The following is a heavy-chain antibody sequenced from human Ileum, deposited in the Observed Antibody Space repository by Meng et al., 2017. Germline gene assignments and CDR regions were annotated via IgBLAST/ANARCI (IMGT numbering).Heavy chain of an antibody. Sequence: GESLKISCAASGFTFSSYSMNWVRQAPGKGLEWVSSISSSSSYIYYADSVKGRFTISRDNAKNSLYLQMNSLRAEDTAVYYCARERNYDILTGYYSTRLYYFDYWGQGTLVTGSS. J-gene: IGHJ4*02. V-gene: IGHV3-21*01. CDR1: GFTFSSYS. CDR3: ARERNYDILTGYYSTRLYYFDY. CDR2: ISSSSSYI. D-gene: IGHD3-9*01.